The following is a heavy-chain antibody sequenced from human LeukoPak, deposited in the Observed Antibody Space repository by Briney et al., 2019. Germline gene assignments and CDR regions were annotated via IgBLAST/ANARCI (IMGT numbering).Heavy chain of an antibody. J-gene: IGHJ3*02. CDR2: IYYSGST. Sequence: SETLSLTCTVSGGSISSSSYYWGWIRQPPGKGLEWIGSIYYSGSTYHNPSLKSRVTISVDTSKNQFSLKLSSVTAADTAVYYCAAGTAGYYDTLTGYYGHDAFDIWGQGTMVTVSS. D-gene: IGHD3-9*01. CDR3: AAGTAGYYDTLTGYYGHDAFDI. V-gene: IGHV4-39*01. CDR1: GGSISSSSYY.